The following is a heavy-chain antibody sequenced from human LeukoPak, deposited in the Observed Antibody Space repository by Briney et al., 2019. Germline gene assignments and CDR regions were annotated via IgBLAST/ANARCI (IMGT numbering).Heavy chain of an antibody. D-gene: IGHD3-22*01. Sequence: GSLRLSCAASGFRFSSYAMSWVRQAPGKGLEWVSAISGSGVSTYYADSVKGRFTVSRDNSKNTLYLQMSSLRAEDTAVYYCARGVAYYYDSSSPDAFDIWGQGTMVTVSS. V-gene: IGHV3-23*01. J-gene: IGHJ3*02. CDR3: ARGVAYYYDSSSPDAFDI. CDR2: ISGSGVST. CDR1: GFRFSSYA.